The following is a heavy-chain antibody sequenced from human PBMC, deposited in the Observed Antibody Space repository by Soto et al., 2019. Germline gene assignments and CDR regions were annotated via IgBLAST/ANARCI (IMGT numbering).Heavy chain of an antibody. CDR1: GGSISSSSYY. V-gene: IGHV4-39*01. D-gene: IGHD4-4*01. J-gene: IGHJ5*02. Sequence: QLQLQESGPGLVKPSETLSLTCTVSGGSISSSSYYWGWIRQPPGKGLEWIGSIYYSGSTYYNPSRKSRVTISVDTSKNQFSLKLSSVTAADTAVYYCARHEGLDYSNYKSWFDPWGQGTLVTVSS. CDR3: ARHEGLDYSNYKSWFDP. CDR2: IYYSGST.